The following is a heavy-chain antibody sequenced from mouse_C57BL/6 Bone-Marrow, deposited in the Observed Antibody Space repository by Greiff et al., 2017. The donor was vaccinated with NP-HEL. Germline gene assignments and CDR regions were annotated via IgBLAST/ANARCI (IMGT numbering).Heavy chain of an antibody. CDR2: IYPGDGDT. D-gene: IGHD1-1*01. CDR1: GYAFSSYW. Sequence: VQLQQSGPELVKPGASVKISCKASGYAFSSYWMNWVKQRPGKGLEWIGRIYPGDGDTNYNEKFKGKATLTADKSSSTAYMQLSSLTSEDSAVYFCAARVVATEWFAFGGQGTLVTVSA. V-gene: IGHV1-82*01. J-gene: IGHJ3*01. CDR3: AARVVATEWFAF.